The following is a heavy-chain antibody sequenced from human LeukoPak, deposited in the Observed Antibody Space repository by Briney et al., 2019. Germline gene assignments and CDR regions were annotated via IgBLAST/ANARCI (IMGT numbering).Heavy chain of an antibody. CDR3: AREGSGYYYYYGMDV. CDR1: GYTFTSYG. J-gene: IGHJ6*02. D-gene: IGHD2-15*01. V-gene: IGHV1-8*02. CDR2: MNPNSGNT. Sequence: GASVKVSCKASGYTFTSYGINWVRQATGQGLEWMGWMNPNSGNTGYAQKFQGRVTMTRNTSISTAYMELSSLRSEDTAVYYCAREGSGYYYYYGMDVWGQGTTVTVSS.